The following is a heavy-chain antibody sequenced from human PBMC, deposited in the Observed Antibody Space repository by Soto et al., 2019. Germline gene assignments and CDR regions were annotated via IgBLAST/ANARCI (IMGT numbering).Heavy chain of an antibody. V-gene: IGHV1-18*01. J-gene: IGHJ4*02. Sequence: QVQLVQSGAEVKKPGASVKVSCKASGYTFTNYGFSWVRQAPGQGLEWMGWISAYNGNTKYAQKLQGRVTMTTDTSPSTAYMARRSLRSDDTAVYYCARALGVGMEDYWGQGTPVTVSS. D-gene: IGHD3-10*01. CDR1: GYTFTNYG. CDR2: ISAYNGNT. CDR3: ARALGVGMEDY.